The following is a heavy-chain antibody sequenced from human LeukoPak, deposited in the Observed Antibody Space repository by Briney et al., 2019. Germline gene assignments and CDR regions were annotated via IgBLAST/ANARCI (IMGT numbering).Heavy chain of an antibody. J-gene: IGHJ4*02. Sequence: PGGSLRLSCAASGFTFSSYAMNWVRQAPGKGLQWVSALSGSGAKTYYADSVKGRFTISRDNSKNTLYLQMNSLRAEDTAVYYCAGRYYYDSIEDYWGQGTLVTVSS. D-gene: IGHD3-22*01. CDR1: GFTFSSYA. V-gene: IGHV3-23*01. CDR2: LSGSGAKT. CDR3: AGRYYYDSIEDY.